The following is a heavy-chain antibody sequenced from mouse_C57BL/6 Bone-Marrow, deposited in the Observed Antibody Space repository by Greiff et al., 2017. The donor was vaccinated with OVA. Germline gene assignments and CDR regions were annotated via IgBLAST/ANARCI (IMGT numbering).Heavy chain of an antibody. V-gene: IGHV1-61*01. D-gene: IGHD4-1*01. Sequence: QVQLQQPGAELVRPGSSVKLSCKASGYTFTSYWMDWVKQRPGQGLEWIGNIYPSDSETHYNQKFKDKATLTVDKSSSTAYMQLSSLTSEDSAVYYCARKNEELGRNYFDYWGQGTTLTVSS. CDR1: GYTFTSYW. CDR3: ARKNEELGRNYFDY. CDR2: IYPSDSET. J-gene: IGHJ2*01.